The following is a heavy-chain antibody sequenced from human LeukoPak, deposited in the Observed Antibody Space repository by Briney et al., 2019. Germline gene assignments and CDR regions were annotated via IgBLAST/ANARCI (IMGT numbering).Heavy chain of an antibody. CDR2: IYYSGST. Sequence: SETLSLTCTVSGGSISSYYWSWIRQPPRKGLEWIGYIYYSGSTNYNPSLKSRVTISVETSKNQFSLKLSSVTAADTAVYYCARDFPDSSSSRRFDYWGQGTLVTVSS. V-gene: IGHV4-59*01. J-gene: IGHJ4*02. CDR3: ARDFPDSSSSRRFDY. CDR1: GGSISSYY. D-gene: IGHD6-6*01.